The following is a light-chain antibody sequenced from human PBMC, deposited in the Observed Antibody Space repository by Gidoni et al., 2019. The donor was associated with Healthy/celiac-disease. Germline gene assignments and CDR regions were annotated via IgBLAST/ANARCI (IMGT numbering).Light chain of an antibody. Sequence: QSALTQPASVSGSPGQSITISCTGTSSDVGSYNLVSWYQQHPGKAPKLMIYEVSMRPSGVSNRFSGSKSGNTASLTISGLQAEDEADYYCCSYAGSSTVVFGGGTKLXV. CDR3: CSYAGSSTVV. CDR1: SSDVGSYNL. V-gene: IGLV2-23*02. J-gene: IGLJ2*01. CDR2: EVS.